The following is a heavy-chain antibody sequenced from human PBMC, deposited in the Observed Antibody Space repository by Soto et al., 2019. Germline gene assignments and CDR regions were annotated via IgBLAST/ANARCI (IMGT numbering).Heavy chain of an antibody. CDR3: ARVGTIRGYSGYDYFFDY. CDR1: GYTFTSYG. V-gene: IGHV1-18*01. Sequence: ASVKVSCKASGYTFTSYGISWVRQAPGQGLEWMGWISAYNGNTNYAQKLQGRVTITTDTSTSTAYMELRSLRSEDTAVYYCARVGTIRGYSGYDYFFDYWGQGTLVTVSS. J-gene: IGHJ4*02. D-gene: IGHD5-12*01. CDR2: ISAYNGNT.